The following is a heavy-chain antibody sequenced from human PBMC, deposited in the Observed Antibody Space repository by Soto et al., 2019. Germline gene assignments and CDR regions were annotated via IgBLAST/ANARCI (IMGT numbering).Heavy chain of an antibody. CDR2: INTDGSTT. D-gene: IGHD5-12*01. CDR3: ARQNPLYSGPEGY. CDR1: GFTFSNYG. J-gene: IGHJ4*02. Sequence: EVQLVESGGGLVQPGGSLRLSCAASGFTFSNYGMHWVRQAPGKGLVWVSRINTDGSTTNYADSVKGRFTISRDNAKNTLYRQMTSLRAEDTAVYYCARQNPLYSGPEGYGGKGTLVTVSS. V-gene: IGHV3-74*01.